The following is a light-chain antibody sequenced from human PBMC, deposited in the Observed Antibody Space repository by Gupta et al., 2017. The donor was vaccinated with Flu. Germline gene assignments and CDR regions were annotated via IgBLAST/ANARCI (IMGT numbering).Light chain of an antibody. CDR2: AAG. V-gene: IGKV3-11*01. CDR1: QRITSY. J-gene: IGKJ4*01. Sequence: DIVFTQYPATLSLSPGERATLACRASQRITSYLAWYQQKPGQAPKLLIYAAGNLPSGTPARFSGSGSGTDFTLTIGSLEPEDFAVYYCQQRYSSPLSFGGGTKLEMK. CDR3: QQRYSSPLS.